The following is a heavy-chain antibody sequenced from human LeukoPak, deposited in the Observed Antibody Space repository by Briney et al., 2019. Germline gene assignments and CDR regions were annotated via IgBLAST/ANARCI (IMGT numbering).Heavy chain of an antibody. CDR2: IYYSGST. J-gene: IGHJ4*02. D-gene: IGHD1-26*01. CDR3: ARVARGSYNDY. V-gene: IGHV4-31*03. CDR1: GGSISSGGYY. Sequence: SRTLSLTCTVSGGSISSGGYYWSWIHQHPGKGLEWIGYIYYSGSTNYTPSLKSRVTISVDTSKNQFSLKLSSVTAADTAVYYCARVARGSYNDYWGQGTLVTVSS.